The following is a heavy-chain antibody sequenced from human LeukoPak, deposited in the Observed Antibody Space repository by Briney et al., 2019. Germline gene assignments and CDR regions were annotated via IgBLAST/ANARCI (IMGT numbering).Heavy chain of an antibody. D-gene: IGHD6-19*01. CDR2: ISAYNGNT. CDR3: ARDLGIAVAGTGSLVTDY. V-gene: IGHV1-18*01. J-gene: IGHJ4*02. Sequence: ASVKVSCKASGYTFTSYGISWVRQAPGQGLEWMGWISAYNGNTNYAQKLQGRVTMTTDTSTSTAYMELRSLRSDDTAVHYCARDLGIAVAGTGSLVTDYWGQGTLVTVSS. CDR1: GYTFTSYG.